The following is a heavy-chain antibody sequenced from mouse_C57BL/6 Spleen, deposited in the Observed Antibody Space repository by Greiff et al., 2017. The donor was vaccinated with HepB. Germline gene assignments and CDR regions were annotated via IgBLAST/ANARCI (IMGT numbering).Heavy chain of an antibody. J-gene: IGHJ2*01. V-gene: IGHV1-81*01. CDR3: ARGEITTNYFDY. CDR1: GYTFTSYG. CDR2: IYPRSGNT. D-gene: IGHD1-1*01. Sequence: QVQLQQSGAELARPGASVKLSCKASGYTFTSYGISWVKQRTGQGLEWIGEIYPRSGNTYYNEKFKGKATLTADKSSSTAYMELRSLTSEDSAVYFCARGEITTNYFDYWGQGTTLTVSS.